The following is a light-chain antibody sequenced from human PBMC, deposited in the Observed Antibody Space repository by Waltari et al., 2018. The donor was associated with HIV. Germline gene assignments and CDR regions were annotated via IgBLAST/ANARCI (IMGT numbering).Light chain of an antibody. V-gene: IGLV2-14*01. CDR3: NSYTSSTTRV. CDR2: EVS. CDR1: SSDVGGYNY. J-gene: IGLJ1*01. Sequence: QSALTQPASVSGSPGQSITLSCTGTSSDVGGYNYTSWYQQHPGKAPNPLIYEVSIRPSGVSNRFSGSKSGNTASLTISGLQAEDEADYYCNSYTSSTTRVFGTGTKVTVL.